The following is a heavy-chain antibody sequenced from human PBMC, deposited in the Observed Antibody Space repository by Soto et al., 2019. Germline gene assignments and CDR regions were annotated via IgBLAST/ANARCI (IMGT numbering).Heavy chain of an antibody. V-gene: IGHV1-69*12. D-gene: IGHD6-13*01. CDR1: GGTFSSYA. CDR2: IIPIFGTA. Sequence: QVQLVQSGAEVKKPGSSVKVSCKASGGTFSSYAISWVRQAPGQGLEWMGGIIPIFGTANYAQKFQGRVTITADESTSTAYMELSSQRSEETDVYYCTREKDRAAAACIGDGMDDWGQGTTVTVSS. J-gene: IGHJ6*02. CDR3: TREKDRAAAACIGDGMDD.